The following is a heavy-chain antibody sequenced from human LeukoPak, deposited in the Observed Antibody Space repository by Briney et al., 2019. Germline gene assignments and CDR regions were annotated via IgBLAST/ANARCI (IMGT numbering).Heavy chain of an antibody. J-gene: IGHJ4*01. D-gene: IGHD1-26*01. CDR3: ARDFGGSRYFFDY. Sequence: GGSLRLSCAASGFTFSRYGMHWVRQAPGKGLEWVAVIWSDGKNKYYSDSVKGRFTISRDNSKNTLSLQMNSLRAEDTAVYYCARDFGGSRYFFDYWGHGTLVTVSS. CDR2: IWSDGKNK. CDR1: GFTFSRYG. V-gene: IGHV3-33*08.